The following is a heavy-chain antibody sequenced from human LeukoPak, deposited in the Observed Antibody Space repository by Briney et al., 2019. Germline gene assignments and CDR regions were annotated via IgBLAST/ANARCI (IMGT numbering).Heavy chain of an antibody. J-gene: IGHJ4*02. CDR3: ARAPLHYYDSSGYYQRRGDPRYPLDY. V-gene: IGHV1-18*01. CDR2: ISAYNGNT. Sequence: ASVTVSCKASGYTFTSYGISWVRQAPGQGLEWMGWISAYNGNTNYAQKLQGRVTMTTDTSTSTAYMELRSLRSDDTAVYYCARAPLHYYDSSGYYQRRGDPRYPLDYWGQGTLVTVSS. CDR1: GYTFTSYG. D-gene: IGHD3-22*01.